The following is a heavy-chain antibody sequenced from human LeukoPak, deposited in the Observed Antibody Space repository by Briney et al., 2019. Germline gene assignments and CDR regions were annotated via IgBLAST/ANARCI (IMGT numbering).Heavy chain of an antibody. CDR2: IYYSGST. CDR3: ARMTTVSLYYYYGMDV. J-gene: IGHJ6*02. Sequence: SETLSLTCTVSGGSVSSGSYYWSWIRQPPGKGLEWIGYIYYSGSTNYNPPLKSRVTISVDTSKTQFSLKLSSVTAADTAVYYCARMTTVSLYYYYGMDVWGQGTTVTVSS. D-gene: IGHD4-17*01. CDR1: GGSVSSGSYY. V-gene: IGHV4-61*01.